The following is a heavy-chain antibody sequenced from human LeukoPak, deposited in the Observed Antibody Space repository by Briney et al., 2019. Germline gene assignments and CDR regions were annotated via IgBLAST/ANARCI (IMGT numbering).Heavy chain of an antibody. J-gene: IGHJ4*02. V-gene: IGHV4-31*03. Sequence: SETLSLTCTVSGGSISSGDYYWSWIRQHPGKGLEWIGYIYYSGSTYYNPSLKSRVTISLDASKNQFSLKLSSVTAADTAVYYCARDQEDSGTDYWGQGTLVTVSS. D-gene: IGHD3-10*01. CDR2: IYYSGST. CDR1: GGSISSGDYY. CDR3: ARDQEDSGTDY.